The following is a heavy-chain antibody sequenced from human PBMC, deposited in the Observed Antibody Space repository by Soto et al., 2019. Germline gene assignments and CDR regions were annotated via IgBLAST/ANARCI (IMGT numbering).Heavy chain of an antibody. CDR1: HGSFINSGCY. Sequence: SGTQSLPYTVAHGSFINSGCYWCRESQHTGKGMEWIGSIFYLGSSYYNPSLKSRVTMSVDTSKHQFSLRLRSVTAADTTLYFCAGHSLAPRKNNGCDPWGQGITVTAFS. CDR2: IFYLGSS. D-gene: IGHD3-3*02. V-gene: IGHV4-39*01. CDR3: AGHSLAPRKNNGCDP. J-gene: IGHJ5*02.